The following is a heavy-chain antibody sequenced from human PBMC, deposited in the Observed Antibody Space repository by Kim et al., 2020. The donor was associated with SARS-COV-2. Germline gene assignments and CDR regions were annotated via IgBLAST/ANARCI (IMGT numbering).Heavy chain of an antibody. CDR2: IYTSGDT. J-gene: IGHJ2*01. D-gene: IGHD2-15*01. CDR1: GGSITDYY. CDR3: ARIVIGKIWYFDL. Sequence: SETLSLYCSVSGGSITDYYWSWIRQPAGKRLEWIGRIYTSGDTNYNPSLRSRVTMSVDTSRSQFSLNLSSVTAADTAVYYCARIVIGKIWYFDLWGSGTL. V-gene: IGHV4-4*07.